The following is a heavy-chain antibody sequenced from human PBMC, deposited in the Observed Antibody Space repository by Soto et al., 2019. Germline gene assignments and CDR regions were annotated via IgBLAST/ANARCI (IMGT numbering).Heavy chain of an antibody. D-gene: IGHD2-21*02. Sequence: QVQLVQSGAEVKKPGSSVKVSCKASGGTFSSYTISWVRQAPGQGLEWMGRIIPILGIANYAQKFQGRVTITADKSTSTAYRELSSLRSEDTAVYYCARGGNLAYCGGDCYSLGWFDPWGQGTLVTVSS. CDR3: ARGGNLAYCGGDCYSLGWFDP. CDR2: IIPILGIA. V-gene: IGHV1-69*02. CDR1: GGTFSSYT. J-gene: IGHJ5*02.